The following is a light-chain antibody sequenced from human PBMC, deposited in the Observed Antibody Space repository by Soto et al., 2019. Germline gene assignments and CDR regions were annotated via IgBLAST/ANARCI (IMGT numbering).Light chain of an antibody. Sequence: AIQLTQSPSSLSASVGDRVTITCRASQGISSSLAWYQQKSGRAPNLLIFDASTLESGVPTRFSGSGSGTDFTLTISSLQPEDFATYYCQQYNSYPLITFGQGTRLEIK. CDR3: QQYNSYPLIT. CDR2: DAS. CDR1: QGISSS. J-gene: IGKJ5*01. V-gene: IGKV1-13*02.